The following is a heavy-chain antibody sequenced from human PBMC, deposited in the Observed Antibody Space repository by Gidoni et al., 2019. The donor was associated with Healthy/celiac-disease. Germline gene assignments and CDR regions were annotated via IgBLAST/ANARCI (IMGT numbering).Heavy chain of an antibody. D-gene: IGHD2-15*01. J-gene: IGHJ6*02. CDR1: GFTFDDYA. Sequence: EVQLVESGGGLVQPGRSLRLSCAASGFTFDDYAMHWVRQAPGKGLEWVSGISWNSGSIGYADSVKGRFTISRDNAKNSLYLQMNSLRAEDTALYYCSRVLTARRYYYYGMDVWGQGTTVTVSS. V-gene: IGHV3-9*01. CDR2: ISWNSGSI. CDR3: SRVLTARRYYYYGMDV.